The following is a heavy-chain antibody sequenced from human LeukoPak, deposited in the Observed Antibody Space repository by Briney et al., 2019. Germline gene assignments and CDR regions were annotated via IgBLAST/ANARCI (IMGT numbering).Heavy chain of an antibody. CDR1: GFTGSSKY. D-gene: IGHD1-26*01. CDR3: ARRVVGAEFDY. CDR2: IYSGGST. V-gene: IGHV3-66*01. Sequence: GSLGLFCAAPGFTGSSKYMRWGRQAPGKGLEWVSVIYSGGSTYYADSVKGRFTISRDNSKNTLYLQMNSLRAEDTAVYYCARRVVGAEFDYWGQGTLVTVSS. J-gene: IGHJ4*02.